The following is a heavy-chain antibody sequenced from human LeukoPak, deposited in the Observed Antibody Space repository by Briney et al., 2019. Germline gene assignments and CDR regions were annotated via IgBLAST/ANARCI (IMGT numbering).Heavy chain of an antibody. J-gene: IGHJ3*02. V-gene: IGHV3-48*02. CDR2: IGSSTI. CDR1: GFTFTGYS. CDR3: ARDNVWAFDI. Sequence: PGGSLRLSCAASGFTFTGYSMNWVRQAPGKGLEWVSYIGSSTIYYAGSVKGRFTISRDNAKNSLYLQMNSLRDEDTAVYYCARDNVWAFDIWGQGTMVTVSS.